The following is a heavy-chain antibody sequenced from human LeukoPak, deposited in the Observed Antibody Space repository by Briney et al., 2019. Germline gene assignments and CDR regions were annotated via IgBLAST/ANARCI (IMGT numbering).Heavy chain of an antibody. CDR2: INHSGST. V-gene: IGHV4-34*01. CDR1: GGSFSGYY. J-gene: IGHJ4*02. D-gene: IGHD6-19*01. Sequence: SETLSLTCAVYGGSFSGYYWSWIRQPPGKGLEWIGEINHSGSTNYNPSLKSRVTISVDTSKNQFSLKLTSVTAADTAVYYCARGVWLQHFDSWGQGTLVTVSS. CDR3: ARGVWLQHFDS.